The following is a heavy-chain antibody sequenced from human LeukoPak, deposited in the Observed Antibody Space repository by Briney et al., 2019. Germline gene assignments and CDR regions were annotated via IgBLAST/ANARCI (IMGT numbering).Heavy chain of an antibody. Sequence: GASVKVSCKASGGTFSSYAISWVRQAPGQGLEWMGGIIPIFGTANYAQKFQGRVTITADESTSTAYMELSSLRSEDTAVYYCARGVEMATTYSFDYWGQGTLVTVSS. CDR2: IIPIFGTA. V-gene: IGHV1-69*13. D-gene: IGHD5-24*01. CDR3: ARGVEMATTYSFDY. J-gene: IGHJ4*02. CDR1: GGTFSSYA.